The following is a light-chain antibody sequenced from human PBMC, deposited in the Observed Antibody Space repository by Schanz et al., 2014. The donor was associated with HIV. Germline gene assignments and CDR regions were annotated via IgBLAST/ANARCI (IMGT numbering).Light chain of an antibody. CDR3: GSYSSGDSHWV. CDR1: SRGFGGWNY. V-gene: IGLV2-14*03. J-gene: IGLJ3*02. CDR2: DVT. Sequence: QSALTQPASVSGAPGQAVTISCTGTSRGFGGWNYAPRYQQPPGKAPKLMIYDVTNRPSGVSNRFSASKSGNTASLTISGLQAEDEADYYCGSYSSGDSHWVFGGGTKLTVL.